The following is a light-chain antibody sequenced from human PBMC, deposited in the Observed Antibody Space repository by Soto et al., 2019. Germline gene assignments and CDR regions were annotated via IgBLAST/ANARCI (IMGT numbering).Light chain of an antibody. J-gene: IGKJ5*01. Sequence: IQMTQSPSSLSTSAGDRVIITCRARQSTSNWVAWYQQKPGKAPKVLIYDASSLESGVPSRFSDSGSGTEFTLTINSLQPDDFATYYCQQYNSIPSTFGQGTRLEIK. CDR3: QQYNSIPST. V-gene: IGKV1-5*01. CDR2: DAS. CDR1: QSTSNW.